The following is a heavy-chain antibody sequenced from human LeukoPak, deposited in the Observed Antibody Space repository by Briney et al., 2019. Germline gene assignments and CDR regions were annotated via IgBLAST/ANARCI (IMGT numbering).Heavy chain of an antibody. V-gene: IGHV4-59*04. D-gene: IGHD4-17*01. Sequence: KPSETLSLTCTVSGGSISSYYWSWIRQPPGKGLEWIGYIYYSGSTYYNPSLKSRVTISVDTSKNQFSLKLSSVTAADTAVYYCASTTTVTLLFDYWGQGTLVTVSS. J-gene: IGHJ4*02. CDR1: GGSISSYY. CDR3: ASTTTVTLLFDY. CDR2: IYYSGST.